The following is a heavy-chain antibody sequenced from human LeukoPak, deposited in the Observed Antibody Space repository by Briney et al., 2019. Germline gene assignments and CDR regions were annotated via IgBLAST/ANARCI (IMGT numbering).Heavy chain of an antibody. CDR2: ISGSGGST. J-gene: IGHJ4*02. Sequence: GGSLRLSCAASGFTFSSYAMGWVRQAPGKGLEWVSAISGSGGSTYYADSVKGRFTISRDNSKNTLYLQTNSLRAEDTAVYYCAKSLVGAVGYDYWGQGTLVTVSS. D-gene: IGHD1-26*01. CDR1: GFTFSSYA. V-gene: IGHV3-23*01. CDR3: AKSLVGAVGYDY.